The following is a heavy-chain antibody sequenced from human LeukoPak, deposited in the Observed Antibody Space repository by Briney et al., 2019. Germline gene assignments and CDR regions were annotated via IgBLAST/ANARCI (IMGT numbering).Heavy chain of an antibody. D-gene: IGHD3-10*01. V-gene: IGHV4-34*01. Sequence: SETLSLTCAVYGGSFSGYYWSWIRQPPGKGLEWIGEINHSGSTNYNPSLKSRVTISVDTSKNQFSLKLSSVTAADTAVYYCARGSGSYLFVYWGQGTLVTVSS. CDR3: ARGSGSYLFVY. CDR2: INHSGST. CDR1: GGSFSGYY. J-gene: IGHJ4*02.